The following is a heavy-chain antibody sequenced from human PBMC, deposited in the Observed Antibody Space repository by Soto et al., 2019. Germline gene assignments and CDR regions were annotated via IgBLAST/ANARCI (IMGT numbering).Heavy chain of an antibody. CDR2: IIPIFGTA. CDR1: GGTLSSYA. Sequence: QVQLVQSGAEVKKPGSSVKVSCKASGGTLSSYAISWVRQAPGQGLEWMGGIIPIFGTANYAQKFQGRVTITADESTSTDSMELSSLRSEDTAVYYCARGSFPGQLAYYFDYWGQGTLVTVSS. D-gene: IGHD6-13*01. CDR3: ARGSFPGQLAYYFDY. V-gene: IGHV1-69*01. J-gene: IGHJ4*02.